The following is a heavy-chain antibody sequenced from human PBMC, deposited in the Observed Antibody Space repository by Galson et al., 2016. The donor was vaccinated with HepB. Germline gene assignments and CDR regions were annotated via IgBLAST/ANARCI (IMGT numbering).Heavy chain of an antibody. J-gene: IGHJ6*02. D-gene: IGHD2-8*02. Sequence: SVKVSCKASGYTFTTHGFSWVRQAPGQGLEWMGWISTYSGNTDYAEKFQGRVTMTTDTSTSTAYMELRSLRPDDTAVYYCARAGNGGVTSLMDVWGQGTTVTVSS. CDR1: GYTFTTHG. V-gene: IGHV1-18*01. CDR2: ISTYSGNT. CDR3: ARAGNGGVTSLMDV.